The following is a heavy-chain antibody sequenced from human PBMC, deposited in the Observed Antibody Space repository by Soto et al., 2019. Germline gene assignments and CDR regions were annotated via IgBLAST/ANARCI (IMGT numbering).Heavy chain of an antibody. CDR2: INHSGST. J-gene: IGHJ6*02. D-gene: IGHD5-18*01. V-gene: IGHV4-34*01. Sequence: PSETLSLTCAVYGGSFSGYYWSWMRQPPGKGLEWIGEINHSGSTNYNPSLQSRVTISVDTSKNQFSLKLSSVTAADTAVYYCAVGYSYGLGYYYYYGMDVWGQGTTVT. CDR1: GGSFSGYY. CDR3: AVGYSYGLGYYYYYGMDV.